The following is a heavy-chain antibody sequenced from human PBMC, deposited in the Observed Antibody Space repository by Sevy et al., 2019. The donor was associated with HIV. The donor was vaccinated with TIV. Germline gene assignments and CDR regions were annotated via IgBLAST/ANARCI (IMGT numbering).Heavy chain of an antibody. CDR3: ARGHSIAAAAYYYYYYMDV. V-gene: IGHV6-1*01. J-gene: IGHJ6*03. CDR1: GDSVSSNSAA. Sequence: KQSQTLSLTCAISGDSVSSNSAAWNWIRQSPSRGLEWLGRTYYRSKWYNDYAVSVKSRITINPDTSKNQFSLQLNSVTPEDTAVYYCARGHSIAAAAYYYYYYMDVWGKGTTVTVSS. CDR2: TYYRSKWYN. D-gene: IGHD6-13*01.